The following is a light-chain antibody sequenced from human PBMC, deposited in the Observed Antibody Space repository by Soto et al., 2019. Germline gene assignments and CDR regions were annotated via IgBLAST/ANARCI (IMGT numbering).Light chain of an antibody. CDR1: QSVAGY. CDR3: QHRSNWRMYT. V-gene: IGKV3-11*01. CDR2: DTS. J-gene: IGKJ2*01. Sequence: ELVLTQSPATLSLSPGERATLSCRASQSVAGYLAWYQQKPGQGPSLLIYDTSNRATGAPPRFSGSGSGTDFTLTISSLEPDDFAIYYCQHRSNWRMYTFGQGTKLEIK.